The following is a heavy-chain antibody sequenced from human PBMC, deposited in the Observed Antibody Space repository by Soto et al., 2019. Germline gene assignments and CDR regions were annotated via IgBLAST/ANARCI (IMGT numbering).Heavy chain of an antibody. CDR1: GDSISTDNY. CDR3: TKSAGWYALQS. CDR2: IYHSGGT. J-gene: IGHJ4*02. Sequence: QVHLQESGPGLVKPSGTLSLTCAVSGDSISTDNYWSWVRQPPGKGLEWIGEIYHSGGTTYNPSPKDRGNRIGEKSQEPFAPNLKFVAPGDTAVYYCTKSAGWYALQSWGQGILVIVSS. V-gene: IGHV4-4*02. D-gene: IGHD2-15*01.